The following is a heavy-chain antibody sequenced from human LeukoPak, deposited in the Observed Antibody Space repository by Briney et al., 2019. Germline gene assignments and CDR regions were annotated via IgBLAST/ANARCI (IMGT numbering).Heavy chain of an antibody. CDR3: ARAPQLRFLEWPYFDY. CDR2: IYYSGST. CDR1: GGSIISSSYY. V-gene: IGHV4-39*07. D-gene: IGHD3-3*01. Sequence: SETLSLTCTVSGGSIISSSYYWGWIRQPPGKGLEWIGTIYYSGSTYYNPSLESRVTISVDTSKNQFSLKLSSVTAADTAVYYCARAPQLRFLEWPYFDYWGQGTLVTVSS. J-gene: IGHJ4*02.